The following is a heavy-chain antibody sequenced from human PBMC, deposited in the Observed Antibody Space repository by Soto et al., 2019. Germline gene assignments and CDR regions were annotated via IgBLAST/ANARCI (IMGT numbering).Heavy chain of an antibody. Sequence: KPSETLSLTCTVSGASISAYAWSWIRQPAGKGLEWIGRLYSSGNTNYNPSFKSRLTMPADTSKNQFSLKLSSVTAADTAVYYCARGPYSSGWYVVDYWGQGTLVTVSS. V-gene: IGHV4-4*07. J-gene: IGHJ4*02. CDR1: GASISAYA. CDR2: LYSSGNT. CDR3: ARGPYSSGWYVVDY. D-gene: IGHD6-19*01.